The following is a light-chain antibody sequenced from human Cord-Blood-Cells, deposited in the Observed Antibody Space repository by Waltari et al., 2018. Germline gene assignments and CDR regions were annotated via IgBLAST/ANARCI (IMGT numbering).Light chain of an antibody. Sequence: QSVLTQPPSASGTPGQRVTISCSGSNSNIGSNTVNWYQQLPGPAPKLRIYSNNQRPAGVPGRFSGSKSGTSASLAISGLQSEDEADYYCAAWDDSLNGWVFGGGTKLTVL. CDR2: SNN. CDR1: NSNIGSNT. J-gene: IGLJ3*02. V-gene: IGLV1-44*01. CDR3: AAWDDSLNGWV.